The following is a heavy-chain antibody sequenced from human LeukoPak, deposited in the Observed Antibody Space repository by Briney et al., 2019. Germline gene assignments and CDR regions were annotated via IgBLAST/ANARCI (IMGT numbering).Heavy chain of an antibody. D-gene: IGHD3-10*01. J-gene: IGHJ4*02. CDR1: GGSFSGYY. CDR2: INHSGTT. Sequence: PSETLSLTCAVYGGSFSGYYWSWIRQPPGKGLEWIGEINHSGTTNYNPSLKSRVTISVYTSKNQFSLKMTSVTAADTAVYYCAREGSAVTNFDYWGQGTLVTVSS. CDR3: AREGSAVTNFDY. V-gene: IGHV4-34*01.